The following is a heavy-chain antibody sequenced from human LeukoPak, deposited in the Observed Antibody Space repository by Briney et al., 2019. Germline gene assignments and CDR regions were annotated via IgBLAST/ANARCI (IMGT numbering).Heavy chain of an antibody. V-gene: IGHV5-51*01. Sequence: GESLKISCKVSGYSFTSYCIGWVRQMPGKGLEWMGIIYPGDSGPTYSTSFQGQVTISVDKSINTAYLQWSSLQASDTAMYYCGMSGDRVPLQDDVFDVWGQGRMVTVST. CDR1: GYSFTSYC. CDR2: IYPGDSGP. D-gene: IGHD5/OR15-5a*01. CDR3: GMSGDRVPLQDDVFDV. J-gene: IGHJ3*01.